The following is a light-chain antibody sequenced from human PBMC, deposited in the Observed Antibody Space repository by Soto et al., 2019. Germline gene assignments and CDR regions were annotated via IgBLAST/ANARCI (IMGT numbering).Light chain of an antibody. Sequence: EIVLTQSPGTLSLSPGERATLSCRASQSFRSNYLAWYQRKPGQAPRLLIYGASSRATGIPDRFSGSGSGTDFTLTISRLEPEDFAVDYCQQYGNSGTFGQGTKVDIK. CDR1: QSFRSNY. J-gene: IGKJ1*01. V-gene: IGKV3-20*01. CDR2: GAS. CDR3: QQYGNSGT.